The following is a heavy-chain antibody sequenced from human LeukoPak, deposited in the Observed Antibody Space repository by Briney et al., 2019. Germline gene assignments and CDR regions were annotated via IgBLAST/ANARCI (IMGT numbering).Heavy chain of an antibody. CDR3: AKEGRWLDS. CDR1: GFTVSSNY. D-gene: IGHD4-23*01. V-gene: IGHV3-53*05. Sequence: GGSLRLSCAASGFTVSSNYMSWVRQAPGKGLEWVSVIYSGGSTYYADSVKGRFTISRANSKNTLYLQINSLRTEDTAVYFCAKEGRWLDSWGQGTLVTVSS. CDR2: IYSGGST. J-gene: IGHJ4*02.